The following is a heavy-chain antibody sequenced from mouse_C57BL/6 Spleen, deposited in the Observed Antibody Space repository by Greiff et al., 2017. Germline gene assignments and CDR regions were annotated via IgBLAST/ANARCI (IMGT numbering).Heavy chain of an antibody. CDR2: IYPGDGDT. J-gene: IGHJ4*01. V-gene: IGHV1-82*01. CDR1: GYAFSSSW. CDR3: AREGKYGNYPYYYAMDY. D-gene: IGHD2-1*01. Sequence: QVQLQQSGPELVKPGASVKISCKASGYAFSSSWMNWVKQRPGKGLEWIGRIYPGDGDTNYNGKFKGKATLTADKSSSTAYMQLSSLTSEDSAVYLCAREGKYGNYPYYYAMDYWGQGTSVTVSS.